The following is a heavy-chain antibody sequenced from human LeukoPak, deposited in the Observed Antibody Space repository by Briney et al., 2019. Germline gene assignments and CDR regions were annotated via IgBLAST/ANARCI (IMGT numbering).Heavy chain of an antibody. Sequence: VGSLRLSCAASGLTFNTAWMHWVRQGPGPGLKWVSRINNDGSGTSYAGSVKGRFTISRDNAKNTLYLQMNSLRADDTAVYFCARVSGLGMNEYLLHWGQGALVTVSS. D-gene: IGHD3-16*01. CDR3: ARVSGLGMNEYLLH. V-gene: IGHV3-74*01. CDR2: INNDGSGT. CDR1: GLTFNTAW. J-gene: IGHJ1*01.